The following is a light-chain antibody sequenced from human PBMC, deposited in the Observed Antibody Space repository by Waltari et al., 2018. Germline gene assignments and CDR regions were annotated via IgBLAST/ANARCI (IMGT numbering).Light chain of an antibody. CDR3: AAWDDSLSGFHVV. J-gene: IGLJ2*01. CDR2: RNN. V-gene: IGLV1-47*01. CDR1: SSNIGSNY. Sequence: QSVLTQPPSASGTPGQRVTISCSGSSSNIGSNYVYWYQQLPGTAPKLLIYRNNQRPSGVPDRFSGSKSGTSASLAISGLRSEYEADYYCAAWDDSLSGFHVVFGGGTKLTVL.